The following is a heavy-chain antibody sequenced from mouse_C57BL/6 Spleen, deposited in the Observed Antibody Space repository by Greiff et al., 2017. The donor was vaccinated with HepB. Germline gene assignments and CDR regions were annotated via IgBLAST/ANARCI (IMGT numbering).Heavy chain of an antibody. J-gene: IGHJ4*01. CDR2: IYPGDGDT. D-gene: IGHD3-2*02. CDR1: GYAFSSSW. CDR3: ARYLSTYYAMDY. Sequence: QVQLQQSGPELVKPGASVKISCKASGYAFSSSWMNWVKQRPGKGLEWIGRIYPGDGDTNYNGTFKGKATLTADKSSSTAYMQLSSLTSEDSAVYFCARYLSTYYAMDYWGQGTSVTVSS. V-gene: IGHV1-82*01.